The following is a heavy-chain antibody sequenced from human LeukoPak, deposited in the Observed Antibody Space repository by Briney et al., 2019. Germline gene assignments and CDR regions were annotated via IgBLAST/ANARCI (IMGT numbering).Heavy chain of an antibody. V-gene: IGHV3-49*03. D-gene: IGHD2-15*01. CDR2: IRSKAYGGTT. J-gene: IGHJ4*02. CDR1: GFTLGDYA. Sequence: PGGSLRLSCTASGFTLGDYAMSWFRQAPGKGLEWVGFIRSKAYGGTTEYAASVKGRFTISRDDSKSIAYLQMNSLKTEDTAVYYCTRSHPLVVERNGDYWGQGTLVTVSS. CDR3: TRSHPLVVERNGDY.